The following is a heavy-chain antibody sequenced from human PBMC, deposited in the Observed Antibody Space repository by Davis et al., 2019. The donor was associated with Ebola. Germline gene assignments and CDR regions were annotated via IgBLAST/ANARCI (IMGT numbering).Heavy chain of an antibody. V-gene: IGHV4-61*05. D-gene: IGHD1-26*01. CDR1: GGSISSSSYY. CDR2: IYYSGST. Sequence: MPSETLSLTCTVSGGSISSSSYYWGWIRQPPGKGLEWIGYIYYSGSTNYNPSLKSRVTISVDTSKNQFSLKLSSVTAADTAVYYCARARMLGGATLYGMDVWGKGTTVTVSS. J-gene: IGHJ6*04. CDR3: ARARMLGGATLYGMDV.